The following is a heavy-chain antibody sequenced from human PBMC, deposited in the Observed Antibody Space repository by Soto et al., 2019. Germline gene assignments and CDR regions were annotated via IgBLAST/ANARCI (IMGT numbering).Heavy chain of an antibody. CDR3: AKVTVPFLEWVARYYFDY. J-gene: IGHJ4*02. V-gene: IGHV3-23*01. D-gene: IGHD3-3*02. CDR1: GFPFSNYA. Sequence: EVQLLESGGGLVQPGGSLRLSCVGSGFPFSNYAMTWVRQAPGKGLEWVSVISGSGNNTYQADAVKGRFTISRDNSKITLYLQMSSLRAEDSAVYFCAKVTVPFLEWVARYYFDYWGQGTLVTVSS. CDR2: ISGSGNNT.